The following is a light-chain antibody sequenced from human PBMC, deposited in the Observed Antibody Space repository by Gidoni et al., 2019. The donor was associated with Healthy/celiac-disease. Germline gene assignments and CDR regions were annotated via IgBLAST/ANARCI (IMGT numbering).Light chain of an antibody. CDR3: QQYYSAPWT. Sequence: DIVMTQSTDSLAVSLGERATINCKSSQSVLYSSNNKNYLAWYQQKPGQPPKLLIYWASTRDSGVPDRFSGSGSETDFTLTISSLQADDVAVYYCQQYYSAPWTFGQGTKVEIK. CDR2: WAS. CDR1: QSVLYSSNNKNY. J-gene: IGKJ1*01. V-gene: IGKV4-1*01.